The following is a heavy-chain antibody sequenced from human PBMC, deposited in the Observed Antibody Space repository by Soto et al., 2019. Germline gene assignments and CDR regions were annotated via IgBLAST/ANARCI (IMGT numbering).Heavy chain of an antibody. D-gene: IGHD3-10*01. CDR3: ARGRRTMVRGLMTKYYFDY. Sequence: GASVKVSCKASGYTFTSYDINWVRQATGQGLEWMGWMNPNSGNTGYAQKFQGRVTMTRNTSISTAYMELSSLRSEDTAVYYCARGRRTMVRGLMTKYYFDYWGQGTLVTVSS. CDR2: MNPNSGNT. J-gene: IGHJ4*02. CDR1: GYTFTSYD. V-gene: IGHV1-8*01.